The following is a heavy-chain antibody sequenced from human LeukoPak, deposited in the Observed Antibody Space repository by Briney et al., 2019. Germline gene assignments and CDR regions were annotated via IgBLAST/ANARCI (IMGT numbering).Heavy chain of an antibody. Sequence: GGSLRLSCAASGFTFSSYWMHWVRQAPGKGLVWVSRINSDGSSTSYADSVKGRFTISRDNSKNMLYLEMNSLRTEDTAVYYCAKDWRWRRNIMGFNVWGQGTLVTVSS. V-gene: IGHV3-74*01. CDR2: INSDGSST. J-gene: IGHJ3*01. CDR3: AKDWRWRRNIMGFNV. D-gene: IGHD1/OR15-1a*01. CDR1: GFTFSSYW.